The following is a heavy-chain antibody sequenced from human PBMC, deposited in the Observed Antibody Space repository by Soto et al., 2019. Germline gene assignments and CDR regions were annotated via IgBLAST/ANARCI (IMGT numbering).Heavy chain of an antibody. J-gene: IGHJ4*02. CDR3: ARGEGQYSGYDPFDY. V-gene: IGHV1-69*02. CDR1: GGTFSSYT. CDR2: IIPIVGIA. D-gene: IGHD5-12*01. Sequence: SVKVSCKASGGTFSSYTISWVRQAPGQGLEWMGRIIPIVGIANYAQKFQGRVTITTDKSTGTVYMELSSLRSEDTAVYYCARGEGQYSGYDPFDYWGQGTLVTVSS.